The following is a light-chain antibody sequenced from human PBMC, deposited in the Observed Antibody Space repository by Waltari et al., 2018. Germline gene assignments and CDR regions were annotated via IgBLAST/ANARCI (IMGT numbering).Light chain of an antibody. V-gene: IGLV5-45*02. CDR2: YKSDSDK. CDR1: SGINVGTYR. J-gene: IGLJ2*01. CDR3: MIWHSSAVV. Sequence: QAVLTQPSSLSASPGASASLTCTLRSGINVGTYRIYWYQQKPGSPPQSLLGYKSDSDKQQGSGVPSRFSGSKDASANAGILLISGLQSEDEADYYCMIWHSSAVVFGGGTKLTVL.